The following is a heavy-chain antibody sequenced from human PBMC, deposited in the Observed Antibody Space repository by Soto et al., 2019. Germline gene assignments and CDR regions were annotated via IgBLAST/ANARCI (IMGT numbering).Heavy chain of an antibody. Sequence: GGSLRLSCAASGFTFSSYGMHWVRQAPGKGLEWVAVISYDGSNKYYADSVKGRFTISRDNSKNTLYLQMNSLRAEDTAVYYCAKGGIAVAGTYYYYYYMDVWGKGTTVTVSS. V-gene: IGHV3-30*18. CDR2: ISYDGSNK. J-gene: IGHJ6*03. D-gene: IGHD6-19*01. CDR3: AKGGIAVAGTYYYYYYMDV. CDR1: GFTFSSYG.